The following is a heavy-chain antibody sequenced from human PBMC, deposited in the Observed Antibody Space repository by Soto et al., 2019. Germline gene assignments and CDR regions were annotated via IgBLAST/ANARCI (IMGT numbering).Heavy chain of an antibody. V-gene: IGHV4-31*03. CDR1: GGSISSGGYY. CDR3: ARYPTWHQTGDWFDP. Sequence: QVQLQESGPGLVKPSQTLSLTCTVSGGSISSGGYYWSWIRQHPGKGLEWIGYIYYSGSTYYNPSLKSRVTISVDTSKNQFSLKLSSVTVADTAVYYCARYPTWHQTGDWFDPWGQGTLVTVSS. J-gene: IGHJ5*02. CDR2: IYYSGST. D-gene: IGHD3-10*01.